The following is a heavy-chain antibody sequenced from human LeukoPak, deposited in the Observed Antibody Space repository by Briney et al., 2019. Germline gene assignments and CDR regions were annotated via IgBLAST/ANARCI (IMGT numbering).Heavy chain of an antibody. D-gene: IGHD2-21*01. CDR2: IYYSGST. CDR1: GGSISSSSYY. V-gene: IGHV4-39*07. J-gene: IGHJ3*02. CDR3: ATLTCGDDAFDI. Sequence: SETLSLTCTVSGGSISSSSYYWGWIRQPPGKGLEWIGSIYYSGSTYYNPSLKSRVTISVLTSKNRFSLKLSSVTAADTAVYYCATLTCGDDAFDIWGQGTMVTVSS.